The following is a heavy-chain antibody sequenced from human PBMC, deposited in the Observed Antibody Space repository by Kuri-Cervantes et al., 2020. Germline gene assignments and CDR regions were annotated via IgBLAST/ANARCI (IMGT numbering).Heavy chain of an antibody. D-gene: IGHD5-18*01. Sequence: GESLKISCAASGFTFSSYWMCWVRQAPGKGLEWVANIKQDGSEKYYVDSVKGRFTISRDNAKNSLYLQMNSLRAEDTAVYYCARERSGYSYGHKFYYFDYWGQGTLVTVSS. CDR3: ARERSGYSYGHKFYYFDY. CDR1: GFTFSSYW. CDR2: IKQDGSEK. J-gene: IGHJ4*02. V-gene: IGHV3-7*01.